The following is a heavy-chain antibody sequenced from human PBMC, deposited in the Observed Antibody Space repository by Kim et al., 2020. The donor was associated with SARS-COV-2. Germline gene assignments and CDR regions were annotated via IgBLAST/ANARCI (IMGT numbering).Heavy chain of an antibody. CDR3: AKSERITMIVMITLIDY. V-gene: IGHV3-23*01. J-gene: IGHJ4*02. CDR2: ISGSGGST. D-gene: IGHD3-22*01. Sequence: GGSLRLSCAASGFTFSSYAMSWVRQAPGKGLEWVSAISGSGGSTYYADSVKGRFTISRDNSKNTLYLQMNSLRAEDTAVYYCAKSERITMIVMITLIDYCRQASLVTLSS. CDR1: GFTFSSYA.